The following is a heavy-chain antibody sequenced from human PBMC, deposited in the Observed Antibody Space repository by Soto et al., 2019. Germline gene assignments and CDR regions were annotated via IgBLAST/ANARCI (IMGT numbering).Heavy chain of an antibody. CDR3: ARGDSSSWLSNYYYGMDV. CDR1: GGTFSSYA. D-gene: IGHD6-13*01. V-gene: IGHV1-69*13. J-gene: IGHJ6*02. CDR2: IIPIFGTA. Sequence: SVKVSCKASGGTFSSYAISWVRQAPGQGLEWMGGIIPIFGTANYAQKFQGRATITADESTSTAYMELSSLRSEDTAVYYRARGDSSSWLSNYYYGMDVWGQGTTVTVSS.